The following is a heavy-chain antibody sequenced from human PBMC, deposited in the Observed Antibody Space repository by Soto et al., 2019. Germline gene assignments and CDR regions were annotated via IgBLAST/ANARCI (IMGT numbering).Heavy chain of an antibody. D-gene: IGHD3-10*01. V-gene: IGHV1-8*01. J-gene: IGHJ1*01. CDR1: GYTFTSHD. CDR2: MNPNSGNT. CDR3: ARNSGFGPAIYFQH. Sequence: ASVKVSCKASGYTFTSHDINWVRQATGQGLEWMGWMNPNSGNTGYAQKFQGRVTMTRNTSISTAYMELSSLRSEDTAVYYCARNSGFGPAIYFQHWGQGTLVTVSS.